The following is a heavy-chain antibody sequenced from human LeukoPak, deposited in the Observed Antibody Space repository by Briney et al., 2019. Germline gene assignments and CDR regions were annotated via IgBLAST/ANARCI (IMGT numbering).Heavy chain of an antibody. V-gene: IGHV4-38-2*02. CDR1: GYSISTGYY. J-gene: IGHJ4*02. CDR3: ARESYDILSGSYDY. D-gene: IGHD3-9*01. CDR2: IFHSGTT. Sequence: PSETLSLTCTVSGYSISTGYYWGWIRQSPEKGLEWIGIIFHSGTTYYNPSLKSRVTLSVDTSKNQFSLKLSSVTAADTAVYYCARESYDILSGSYDYWGQGTLVTVSS.